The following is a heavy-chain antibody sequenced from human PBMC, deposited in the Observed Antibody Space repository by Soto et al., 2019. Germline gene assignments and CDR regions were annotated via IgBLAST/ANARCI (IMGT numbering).Heavy chain of an antibody. V-gene: IGHV6-1*01. J-gene: IGHJ6*03. CDR2: TYYRSRWYN. Sequence: QVQLQESGPGLVKPSQTLSVSCAISGDSVSGDSAAWNWVRLSPSRGLEWLARTYYRSRWYNDYAVSVRSRITVNADTSQNQFSLQLTSVTPEDTAIYFCAGATSHHWLYMDVWGRGTTVTVSS. CDR3: AGATSHHWLYMDV. CDR1: GDSVSGDSAA. D-gene: IGHD5-12*01.